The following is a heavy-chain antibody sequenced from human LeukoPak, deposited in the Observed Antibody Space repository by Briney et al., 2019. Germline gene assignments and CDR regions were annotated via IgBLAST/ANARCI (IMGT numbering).Heavy chain of an antibody. D-gene: IGHD5-12*01. V-gene: IGHV3-7*01. J-gene: IGHJ4*02. CDR3: ARDRSAYSGYVFFDS. Sequence: PGGSLRLSCAASGFTFSSYWMSWVRQAPGKGLEWVANIKQDGSEKYYVDSVKGRFTISRDNAKNSLYLQMNSLRAEDTAVYYCARDRSAYSGYVFFDSWGQGTLVTVSS. CDR2: IKQDGSEK. CDR1: GFTFSSYW.